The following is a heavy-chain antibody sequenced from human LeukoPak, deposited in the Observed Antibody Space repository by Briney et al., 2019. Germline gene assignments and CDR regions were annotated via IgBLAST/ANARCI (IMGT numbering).Heavy chain of an antibody. D-gene: IGHD1-26*01. CDR3: VSDGRGVNSQYNYFDF. Sequence: PGGSLRLSCAASGFTFENYWVSWVRQTPGEWLECVANIKADGGEIQYVDSVKGRFTISRDNAKNSLYLNMNSLRVEDTAVYFCVSDGRGVNSQYNYFDFRGQGTLVTVSS. V-gene: IGHV3-7*01. CDR1: GFTFENYW. CDR2: IKADGGEI. J-gene: IGHJ4*02.